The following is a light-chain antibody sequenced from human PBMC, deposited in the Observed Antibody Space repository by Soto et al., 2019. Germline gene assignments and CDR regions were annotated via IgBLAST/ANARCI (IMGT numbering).Light chain of an antibody. CDR2: EVN. V-gene: IGLV2-23*02. CDR1: ISNVGSYNL. J-gene: IGLJ3*02. Sequence: QSALTQPASVSGSPGQSITISCTGTISNVGSYNLVSWYQQHPGKAPKLIIYEVNKRPSSVSNRFSGSKSGNTASLTISGLQTEDEADYYCYSYEGGRVFGGGTKLTVL. CDR3: YSYEGGRV.